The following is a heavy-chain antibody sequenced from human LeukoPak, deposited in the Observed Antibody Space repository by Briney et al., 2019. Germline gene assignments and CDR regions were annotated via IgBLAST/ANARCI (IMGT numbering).Heavy chain of an antibody. D-gene: IGHD6-19*01. CDR2: INPNSGGT. V-gene: IGHV1-2*02. CDR1: GYTFTGYY. J-gene: IGHJ1*01. Sequence: ASVTVSCKASGYTFTGYYMHWVRQAPGQGLEWMGWINPNSGGTNYAQKFQGRVTMTRDTTISTAYMELRSLRSDDTAVYFCARNSYSSGWSYFQHWGQGTLVTVSS. CDR3: ARNSYSSGWSYFQH.